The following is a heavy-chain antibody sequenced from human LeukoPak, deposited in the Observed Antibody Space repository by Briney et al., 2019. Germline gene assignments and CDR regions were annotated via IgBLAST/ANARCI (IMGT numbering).Heavy chain of an antibody. CDR3: AKVLGAYCGGDCYSALDY. J-gene: IGHJ4*02. CDR2: ISGSGGST. CDR1: GFTFSSYA. D-gene: IGHD2-21*02. Sequence: GGSLRLSCAASGFTFSSYAMSWVRQAPGKGLEWVSAISGSGGSTYYADSVKGRFTISRDNSKNTLYLQMNSLRAEDTAVYYCAKVLGAYCGGDCYSALDYWGQGTLVTVSS. V-gene: IGHV3-23*01.